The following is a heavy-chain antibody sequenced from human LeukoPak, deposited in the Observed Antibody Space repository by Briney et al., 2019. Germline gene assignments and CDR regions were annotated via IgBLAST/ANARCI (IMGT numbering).Heavy chain of an antibody. CDR2: IYYSGST. V-gene: IGHV4-59*08. J-gene: IGHJ5*02. CDR1: GGSISSYY. CDR3: ARGYYYGSGSYPWFDP. D-gene: IGHD3-10*01. Sequence: PSETLSLTCTVSGGSISSYYWSWFRQPPGKGLEWIGYIYYSGSTNYNPSLKSRVTISVDTSKNQFSLKLSSVTAADTAVYYCARGYYYGSGSYPWFDPWGRGTLVTVSS.